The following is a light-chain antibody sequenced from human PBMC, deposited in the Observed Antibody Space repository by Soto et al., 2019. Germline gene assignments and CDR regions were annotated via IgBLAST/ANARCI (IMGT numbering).Light chain of an antibody. CDR1: QSVSSY. CDR3: QQRSNWPCT. CDR2: DAS. V-gene: IGKV3-11*01. J-gene: IGKJ2*02. Sequence: EIVLTQSPATLSLSPGERATLSCRASQSVSSYLAWYQQKPGQAPRLLIYDASNRATGIPARFSGSGSGTDFTLTISSLEPEDFAVYYCQQRSNWPCTFGQGTKLKIK.